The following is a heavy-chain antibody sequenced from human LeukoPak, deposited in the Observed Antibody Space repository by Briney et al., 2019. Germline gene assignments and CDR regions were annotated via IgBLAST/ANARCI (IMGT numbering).Heavy chain of an antibody. CDR1: GFTFSSYE. CDR2: ISSSGSTI. J-gene: IGHJ4*02. D-gene: IGHD4-17*01. V-gene: IGHV3-48*03. Sequence: GGSLRLSCAASGFTFSSYEMNWVRQAPGKGLEWVSYISSSGSTIYYADSVKGRFTISRDNAKNSLYLQMNSLRAEDTAVYYCARTRGDHGDYAGYWGQGTLVTVSS. CDR3: ARTRGDHGDYAGY.